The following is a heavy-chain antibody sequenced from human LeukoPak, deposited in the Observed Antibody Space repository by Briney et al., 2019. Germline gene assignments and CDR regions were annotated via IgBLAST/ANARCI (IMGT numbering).Heavy chain of an antibody. CDR1: GFTVSSYG. Sequence: AGGSLRLSCAASGFTVSSYGMTWVRQAPGKGLEWVSAFSATDGSAQYAESVKGRFTISRHNSKNSLYLQMNSLRDEDTAVYYCAKARIASAGTGAFDVWGQGTMVTVSS. V-gene: IGHV3-23*01. CDR2: FSATDGSA. J-gene: IGHJ3*01. CDR3: AKARIASAGTGAFDV. D-gene: IGHD6-13*01.